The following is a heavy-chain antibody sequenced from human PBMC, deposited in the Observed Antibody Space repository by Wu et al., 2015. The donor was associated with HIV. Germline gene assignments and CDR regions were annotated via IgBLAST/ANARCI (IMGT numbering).Heavy chain of an antibody. D-gene: IGHD4-17*01. CDR3: AREMTTVTNGQYYFDY. J-gene: IGHJ4*02. CDR1: GYTFTTYG. Sequence: QVQLVQSGAEVKKPGASVKVSCKASGYTFTTYGISWVRQAPGQGLEWMGWISTYNGNTIYAQKLQGRVAMTADTSTSTAYVELRSLRSDDTAMYYCAREMTTVTNGQYYFDYVGPGNXWSPSP. CDR2: ISTYNGNT. V-gene: IGHV1-18*01.